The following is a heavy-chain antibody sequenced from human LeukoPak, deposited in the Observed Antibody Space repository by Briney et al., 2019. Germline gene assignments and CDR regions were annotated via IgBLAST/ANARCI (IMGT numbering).Heavy chain of an antibody. CDR1: GLTFSSYE. CDR2: ISSSGSSI. D-gene: IGHD1-20*01. Sequence: PAGGSLRLSCAASGLTFSSYEMNWVRQAPGKGLEWVSYISSSGSSIYYADSVKGRFTISRDNAKNSLFLQMNSLRVEDTAVYYCASRGITGTTVDYWGQGTLVAVSS. J-gene: IGHJ4*02. V-gene: IGHV3-48*03. CDR3: ASRGITGTTVDY.